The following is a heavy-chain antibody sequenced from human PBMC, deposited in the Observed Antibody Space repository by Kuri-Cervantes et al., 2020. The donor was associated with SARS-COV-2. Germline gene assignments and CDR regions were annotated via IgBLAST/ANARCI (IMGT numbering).Heavy chain of an antibody. Sequence: ASVKVSCKASGYTFTGYYMHWVRQAPGQGLEWMGWINPNSGGTNYAQKFQGRVTMTRDTSISTAYMELRSLRSDDTAVYYCARGVPKASYYYDSSGYYDDAFDIWGQGTMVTVSS. J-gene: IGHJ3*02. CDR3: ARGVPKASYYYDSSGYYDDAFDI. CDR1: GYTFTGYY. V-gene: IGHV1-2*02. D-gene: IGHD3-22*01. CDR2: INPNSGGT.